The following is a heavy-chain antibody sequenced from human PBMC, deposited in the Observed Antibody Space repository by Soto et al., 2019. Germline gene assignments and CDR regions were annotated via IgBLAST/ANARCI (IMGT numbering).Heavy chain of an antibody. CDR2: ITQDGSKK. CDR1: GFTFSSYW. Sequence: GGSLSLSYAATGFTFSSYWLGSDRQASGMGLEWLANITQDGSKKSYVDSVNGRFTISRDNDKNSLYLQMNSLRAEDTAVYYCARDYYGYYDFWSGSSYMDVWGKGTTVTVSS. V-gene: IGHV3-7*01. CDR3: ARDYYGYYDFWSGSSYMDV. D-gene: IGHD3-3*01. J-gene: IGHJ6*03.